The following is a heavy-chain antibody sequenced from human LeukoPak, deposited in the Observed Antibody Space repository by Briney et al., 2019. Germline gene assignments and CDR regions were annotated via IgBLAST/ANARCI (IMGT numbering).Heavy chain of an antibody. V-gene: IGHV1-69*05. CDR2: IIPIFGTA. Sequence: GASVKVSCKASGGTFSSYAISWVRQAPGQGLEWMGGIIPIFGTANYAQKFQGRVTITTDESTSTAYMELSSLRSEDTAVCYCARVSTHPADPQGYWYFDLWGRGTLVTVSS. CDR3: ARVSTHPADPQGYWYFDL. D-gene: IGHD2-2*01. J-gene: IGHJ2*01. CDR1: GGTFSSYA.